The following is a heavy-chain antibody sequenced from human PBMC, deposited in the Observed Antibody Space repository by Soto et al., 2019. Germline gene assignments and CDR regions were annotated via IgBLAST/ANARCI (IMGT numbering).Heavy chain of an antibody. V-gene: IGHV1-24*01. Sequence: GASGKVSCKVSGYTLTELSMHWVRQAPGKGLEWMGGFDPEDGETIYAQKFQGRVTMTEDTSTDTAYMELSSLRSEDTAVYYCSTFPLRSRAIAFWGQGSLVTVSS. CDR3: STFPLRSRAIAF. CDR2: FDPEDGET. CDR1: GYTLTELS. D-gene: IGHD4-17*01. J-gene: IGHJ4*02.